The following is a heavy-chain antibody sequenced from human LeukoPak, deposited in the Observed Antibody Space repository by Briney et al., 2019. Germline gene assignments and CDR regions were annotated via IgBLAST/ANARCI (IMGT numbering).Heavy chain of an antibody. Sequence: GSVKVSCKASGYTFTGYYMHWVRQAPGQGLEWMGRINPNSGGTNYAQKFQGRVTTTRDTSISTAYMELSRLRSDDTAVYYCARQDIVVVPAANDYWGQGTLVTVSS. CDR2: INPNSGGT. CDR3: ARQDIVVVPAANDY. CDR1: GYTFTGYY. J-gene: IGHJ4*02. D-gene: IGHD2-2*01. V-gene: IGHV1-2*06.